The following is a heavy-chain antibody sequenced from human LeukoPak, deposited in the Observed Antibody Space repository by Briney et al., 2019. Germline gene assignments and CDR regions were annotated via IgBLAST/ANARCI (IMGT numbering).Heavy chain of an antibody. CDR1: GYTFTGYY. CDR2: INPNSGGT. J-gene: IGHJ4*02. V-gene: IGHV1-2*02. Sequence: ASVKVSCKASGYTFTGYYMHWVRQAPGQGLEWMGWINPNSGGTNYAQKFQGRVTMTRDTSISTAYMELSRLRSDDTAVYYCARGFGTSPSALYFDYWGQGTLVTVSS. CDR3: ARGFGTSPSALYFDY. D-gene: IGHD1-1*01.